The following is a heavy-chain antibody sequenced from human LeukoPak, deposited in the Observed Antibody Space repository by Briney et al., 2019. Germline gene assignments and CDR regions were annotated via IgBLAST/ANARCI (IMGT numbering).Heavy chain of an antibody. J-gene: IGHJ3*02. D-gene: IGHD1-26*01. CDR2: IAYTGST. V-gene: IGHV4-59*08. CDR3: AGRVGDSAFDI. CDR1: GGSISSYY. Sequence: SETLSLICTVSGGSISSYYWGWIRQPPGKGLEWIGYIAYTGSTNYNPSLKSRVTISVDTSKNQFSLKLSSVTVADTAVYYCAGRVGDSAFDIWGPGTMVTVSS.